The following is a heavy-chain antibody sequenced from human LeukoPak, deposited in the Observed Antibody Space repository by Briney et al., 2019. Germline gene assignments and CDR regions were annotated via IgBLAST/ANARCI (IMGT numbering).Heavy chain of an antibody. CDR2: MSSDASSE. D-gene: IGHD6-13*01. CDR1: GFTFNIYS. V-gene: IGHV3-30*04. Sequence: GRSLRLSCAASGFTFNIYSMYWVRQAPGKGLERVASMSSDASSEYYADSVKGRFTISRDNSKNMLYLQINSLRAEDTAVYHCARKKMAAAGKGAFDYWGQGTLVTVSS. J-gene: IGHJ4*02. CDR3: ARKKMAAAGKGAFDY.